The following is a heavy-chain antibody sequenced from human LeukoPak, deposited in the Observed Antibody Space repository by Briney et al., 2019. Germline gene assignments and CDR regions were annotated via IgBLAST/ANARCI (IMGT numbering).Heavy chain of an antibody. D-gene: IGHD4-11*01. V-gene: IGHV3-33*01. Sequence: GGSLRLSCAAAGLTFNHYGMHWVRQAPGKGLEWVSVIWSDGTNKYYAASVKGRFTISRDDFDKTVYLQMSSLRTDDTGVYYCARDAQRGFDYSNSLQYWGQGTPVTVST. CDR2: IWSDGTNK. J-gene: IGHJ4*02. CDR3: ARDAQRGFDYSNSLQY. CDR1: GLTFNHYG.